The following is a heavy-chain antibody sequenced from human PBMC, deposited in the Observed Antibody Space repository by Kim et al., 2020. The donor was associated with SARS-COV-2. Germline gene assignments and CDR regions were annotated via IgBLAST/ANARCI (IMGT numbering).Heavy chain of an antibody. CDR2: VSHGGNT. D-gene: IGHD5-18*01. CDR3: PRHVPVDGTAMLRYWHFDL. CDR1: GGSVSSSRYY. Sequence: SETLSLTCTVSGGSVSSSRYYWGWIRQPPGKGLEWIASVSHGGNTYYNPSLKRRVTIIVDTSKNQFSLNLSSVTAADAAIYSCPRHVPVDGTAMLRYWHFDLGGRGPRVTVSS. V-gene: IGHV4-39*01. J-gene: IGHJ2*01.